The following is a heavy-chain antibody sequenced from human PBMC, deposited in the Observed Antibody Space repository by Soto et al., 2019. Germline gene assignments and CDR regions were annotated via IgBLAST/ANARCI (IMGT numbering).Heavy chain of an antibody. Sequence: GGSLRLSCAASGFTFSSYAMSWVRQAPGKGLEWVSAISGSGGSTYYSESVKGRLTITRDTSKNTLYLQMNSLRAEDTAVYYCAKGPNWGRLHVGFDPWGQGTLVTVSS. V-gene: IGHV3-23*01. CDR3: AKGPNWGRLHVGFDP. CDR2: ISGSGGST. CDR1: GFTFSSYA. J-gene: IGHJ5*02. D-gene: IGHD7-27*01.